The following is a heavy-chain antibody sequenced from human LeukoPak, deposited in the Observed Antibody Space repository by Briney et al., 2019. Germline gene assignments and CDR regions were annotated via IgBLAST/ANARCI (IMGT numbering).Heavy chain of an antibody. CDR3: ACDPFDSSGYYPLDY. CDR1: GFTFSRYA. Sequence: GGSLRLSCAASGFTFSRYAMHWVRQAPGKGLEWVAVISYHGSNQYYADSIKGRFTISRDNSKSTLYLQMNSLRPEDTAVYYCACDPFDSSGYYPLDYWGQGTLVTVSS. D-gene: IGHD3-22*01. J-gene: IGHJ4*02. V-gene: IGHV3-30-3*01. CDR2: ISYHGSNQ.